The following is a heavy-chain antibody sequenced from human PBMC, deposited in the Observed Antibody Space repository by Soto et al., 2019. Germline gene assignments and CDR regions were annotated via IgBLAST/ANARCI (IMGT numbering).Heavy chain of an antibody. CDR3: ARDLLYNWSFI. CDR2: MSPNGNT. V-gene: IGHV1-8*01. Sequence: ASVKVSCKASGYTFASYDINWVRQATGQGLEWMGWMSPNGNTGYAQEFQGRVTITADESTSTAYMELSSLRSEDTAVYYCARDLLYNWSFIWGQGTMVTVSS. CDR1: GYTFASYD. D-gene: IGHD1-20*01. J-gene: IGHJ3*02.